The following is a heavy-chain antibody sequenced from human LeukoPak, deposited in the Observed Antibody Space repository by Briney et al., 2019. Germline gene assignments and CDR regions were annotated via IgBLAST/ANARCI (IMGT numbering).Heavy chain of an antibody. CDR1: GRSFSGYY. Sequence: SETLSLTCAVYGRSFSGYYWSWIRQPPGKGLEWIGEISHSGSTSYNPSLESRVTISVDTSKNQFSLKLTSVTAADTAVYYCARGQWLDNYWGQGTLVTVSS. V-gene: IGHV4-34*01. D-gene: IGHD6-19*01. CDR3: ARGQWLDNY. CDR2: ISHSGST. J-gene: IGHJ4*02.